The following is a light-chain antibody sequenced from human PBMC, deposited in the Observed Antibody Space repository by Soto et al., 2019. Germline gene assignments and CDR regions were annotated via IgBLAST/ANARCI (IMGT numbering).Light chain of an antibody. Sequence: EIVMTQSPATLSASPGDRATLSCRARQSVGSNLAWYQQKPGQAPRLLIYGASSRATGIPDRFSGSGSGTDLTLTISRLEPEDFAVYYCQQYGSSPRVTFGQGTRLEIK. CDR3: QQYGSSPRVT. J-gene: IGKJ5*01. CDR2: GAS. CDR1: QSVGSN. V-gene: IGKV3-20*01.